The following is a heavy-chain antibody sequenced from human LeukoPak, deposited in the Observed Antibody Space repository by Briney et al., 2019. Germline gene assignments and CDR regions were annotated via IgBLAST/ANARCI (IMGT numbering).Heavy chain of an antibody. J-gene: IGHJ4*02. Sequence: SETLSLACTVSGGSISSPGYYWSWIRQHPEKGLEWIGYVYFSGSSYFNPSLKSRVTISFDTSNNQFFMSLNSVTAADTAVYYCARVYRVGVILNWGQGTLVTVSS. CDR2: VYFSGSS. CDR1: GGSISSPGYY. V-gene: IGHV4-31*02. CDR3: ARVYRVGVILN. D-gene: IGHD3-16*01.